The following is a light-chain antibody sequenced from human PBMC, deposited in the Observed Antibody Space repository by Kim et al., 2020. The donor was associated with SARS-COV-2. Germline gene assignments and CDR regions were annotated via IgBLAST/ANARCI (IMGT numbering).Light chain of an antibody. Sequence: GQRVTISCTWSSSDIGAGYDVHWYQQLPGTAPKLLIYGINYRPSGVPDRFSGSKSGTSASLAITGLQADDEANYYCQSYDTNLTGVFGGGTQLTVL. CDR2: GIN. V-gene: IGLV1-40*01. J-gene: IGLJ3*02. CDR3: QSYDTNLTGV. CDR1: SSDIGAGYD.